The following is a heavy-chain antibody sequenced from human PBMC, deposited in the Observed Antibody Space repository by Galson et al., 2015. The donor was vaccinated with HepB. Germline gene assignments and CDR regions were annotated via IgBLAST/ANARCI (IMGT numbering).Heavy chain of an antibody. CDR2: ISYDGSNK. Sequence: SLRLSCAASGFTFSSYAMHWVRQAPGKGLEWVAVISYDGSNKYYADSVKGRFTISRDNSKNTLYLQMNSLRAEDTAVYYCAREFYSGWYGFDYWGQGTLVTVSS. CDR1: GFTFSSYA. D-gene: IGHD6-19*01. CDR3: AREFYSGWYGFDY. V-gene: IGHV3-30-3*01. J-gene: IGHJ4*02.